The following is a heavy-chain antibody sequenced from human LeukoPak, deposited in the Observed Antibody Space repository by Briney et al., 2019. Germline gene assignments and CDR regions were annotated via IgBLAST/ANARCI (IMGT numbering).Heavy chain of an antibody. D-gene: IGHD2-2*01. CDR1: GYTFTSYG. V-gene: IGHV1-18*01. J-gene: IGHJ6*03. Sequence: ASVKVSCKASGYTFTSYGISWVRQAPGQGLEWMGWISAYNGNTNYAQKLQGRVTMTTDTSTSTAYMELRSLRSDDTAVYYCARALGTVPAAVTYYYYYMDVWGKGTTVTVSS. CDR2: ISAYNGNT. CDR3: ARALGTVPAAVTYYYYYMDV.